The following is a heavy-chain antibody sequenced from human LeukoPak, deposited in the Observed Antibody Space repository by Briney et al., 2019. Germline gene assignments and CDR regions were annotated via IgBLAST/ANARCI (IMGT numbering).Heavy chain of an antibody. CDR3: ARDFDDILTGYSSNDY. CDR2: IYHGGST. D-gene: IGHD3-9*01. J-gene: IGHJ4*02. Sequence: SETLSLTCTVSGYSISSGYYWGWIRQPRGRGLELFWSIYHGGSTFYTPSLKSRVTISVDTSKNQFSLKLSSVTAADTAVYYCARDFDDILTGYSSNDYWGQGTLVTVSS. V-gene: IGHV4-38-2*02. CDR1: GYSISSGYY.